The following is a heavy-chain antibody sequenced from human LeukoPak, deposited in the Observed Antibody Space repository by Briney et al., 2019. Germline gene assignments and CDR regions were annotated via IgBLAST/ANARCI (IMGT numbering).Heavy chain of an antibody. CDR1: GGSISSYY. CDR3: ASAPRYSGSYWGFDY. V-gene: IGHV4-59*01. Sequence: SETLSLTCTVSGGSISSYYWSWIRQPPGKGLEWIGYIYYSGSTNYNPSLKSRVTISVDTSKDQFPLKLSSVTAADTAVYYCASAPRYSGSYWGFDYWGQGTLVTVSS. CDR2: IYYSGST. J-gene: IGHJ4*02. D-gene: IGHD1-26*01.